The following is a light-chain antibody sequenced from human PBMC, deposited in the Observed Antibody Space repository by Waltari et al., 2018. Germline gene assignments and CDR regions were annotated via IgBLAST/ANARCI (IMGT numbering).Light chain of an antibody. CDR3: QQYSSFST. Sequence: DIQMTQSPSTLSASVGDRVTISCRASQSVGTWLAWYHQKPGKAPNLLIYMASSLESGVPSRFSGSGSGTEFTLTISSLQPDDFATYSCQQYSSFSTFGQGTKLDI. CDR1: QSVGTW. CDR2: MAS. V-gene: IGKV1-5*03. J-gene: IGKJ2*01.